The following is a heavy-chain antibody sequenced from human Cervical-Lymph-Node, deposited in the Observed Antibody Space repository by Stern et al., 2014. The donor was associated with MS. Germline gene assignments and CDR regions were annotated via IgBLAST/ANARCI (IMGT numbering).Heavy chain of an antibody. Sequence: QMQLVQSGAEVKKPGASVKVSCMASGYTFTGQYIHWVRQAPGQGLEWMGWINPSSGDTNYAPKFQGRVTMTRDTSITTAYMDLNRLTSDDTAVYYCAREGAVAGPNYGMDVWGQGTTVTVSS. CDR2: INPSSGDT. CDR1: GYTFTGQY. D-gene: IGHD6-19*01. V-gene: IGHV1-2*02. CDR3: AREGAVAGPNYGMDV. J-gene: IGHJ6*02.